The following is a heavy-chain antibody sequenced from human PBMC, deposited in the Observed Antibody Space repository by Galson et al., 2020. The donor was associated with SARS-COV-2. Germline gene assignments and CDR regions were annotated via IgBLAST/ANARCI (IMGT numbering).Heavy chain of an antibody. V-gene: IGHV3-30*04. Sequence: GGSLRLSCAASGLTFSSYAMHWVRQAPVKGLEWVGVISYDGINKYYADSVKGRFTISRDNSRHTLYLQMNSLRAEDTAIYYCARALGGNYYYGLDVWGQGTTVTVSS. CDR1: GLTFSSYA. CDR2: ISYDGINK. CDR3: ARALGGNYYYGLDV. D-gene: IGHD1-26*01. J-gene: IGHJ6*02.